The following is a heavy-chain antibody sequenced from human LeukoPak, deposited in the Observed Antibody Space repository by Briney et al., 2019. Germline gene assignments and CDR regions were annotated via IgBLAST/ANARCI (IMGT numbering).Heavy chain of an antibody. V-gene: IGHV4-4*07. CDR2: IYTSGST. CDR3: ASPGGGYDIWGDAFDI. J-gene: IGHJ3*02. D-gene: IGHD3-9*01. CDR1: GGSISSYY. Sequence: PSETLSLTCTVSGGSISSYYWSWSRQPAGKGLEWIGRIYTSGSTNYNPSLKSRVTMSVDTSKNQFSLKLSSVTAADTAVYYCASPGGGYDIWGDAFDIWGQGTMVTVSS.